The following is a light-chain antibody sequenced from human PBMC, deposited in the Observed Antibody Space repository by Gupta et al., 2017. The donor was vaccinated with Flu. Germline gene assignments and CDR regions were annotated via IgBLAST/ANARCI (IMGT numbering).Light chain of an antibody. CDR1: QSISSW. Sequence: PSTLSASVGDRVTISCRASQSISSWLAWYQQKPGKAPKLLIYKASSLESGVPSRFSGSGSGTEFTLTISSLQPDDFATYYCQQYNSYPYTFGQGTKLEIK. CDR2: KAS. CDR3: QQYNSYPYT. J-gene: IGKJ2*01. V-gene: IGKV1-5*03.